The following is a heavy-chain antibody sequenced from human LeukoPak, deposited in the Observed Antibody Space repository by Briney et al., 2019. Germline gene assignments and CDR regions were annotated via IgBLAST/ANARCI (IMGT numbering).Heavy chain of an antibody. CDR3: ASVSYPWWLASRGAFDI. CDR1: GGSISSYY. Sequence: SETLSLTCTVSGGSISSYYWSWIRQPPGKGLEWIGYIYYSGSTNYNPSLKSRVTISVDTSKNQFSLKLSSVTAADTAVYYCASVSYPWWLASRGAFDIWGQGTTVTVSS. J-gene: IGHJ3*02. CDR2: IYYSGST. D-gene: IGHD6-19*01. V-gene: IGHV4-59*01.